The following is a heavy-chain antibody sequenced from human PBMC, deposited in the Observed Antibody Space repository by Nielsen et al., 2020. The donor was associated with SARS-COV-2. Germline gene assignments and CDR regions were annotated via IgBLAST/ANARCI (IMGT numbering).Heavy chain of an antibody. CDR2: IKQDGSEK. CDR3: ARDWSSGSGSSYYYYGMDV. D-gene: IGHD3-10*01. V-gene: IGHV3-7*01. J-gene: IGHJ6*02. Sequence: VRQAPGKGLAWVANIKQDGSEKYYVDSVKGRFTISRDNAKNSLYLQMNSLRAEDTAVYYCARDWSSGSGSSYYYYGMDVWGQGTPVTVSS.